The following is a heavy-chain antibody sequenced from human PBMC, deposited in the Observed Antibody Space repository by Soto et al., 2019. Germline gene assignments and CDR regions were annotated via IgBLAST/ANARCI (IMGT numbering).Heavy chain of an antibody. J-gene: IGHJ4*02. CDR2: ISGSGGST. Sequence: PGGSLRRSCAASGFTFSSYAMSWVRQAPGKGLEWVSAISGSGGSTYYADSVKGRFTISRDNSKNTLYLQMNSLRAEDTAVYYCAKDCRGLYSSSWPGWGQGTLVTVSS. CDR3: AKDCRGLYSSSWPG. CDR1: GFTFSSYA. D-gene: IGHD6-13*01. V-gene: IGHV3-23*01.